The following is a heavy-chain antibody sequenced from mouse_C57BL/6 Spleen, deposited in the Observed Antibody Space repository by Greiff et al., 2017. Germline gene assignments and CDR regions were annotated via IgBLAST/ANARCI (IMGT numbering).Heavy chain of an antibody. Sequence: EVQGVESGEGLVKPGGSLKLSCAASGFTFSSYAMSWVRQTPEKRLEWVAYISSGGDYIYYADTVKGRFTISSDNARNTLYLQMSSLKSEVTAMYYCTRGEGYYDAMDYWGQGTSVTVSS. J-gene: IGHJ4*01. CDR1: GFTFSSYA. D-gene: IGHD2-14*01. CDR3: TRGEGYYDAMDY. CDR2: ISSGGDYI. V-gene: IGHV5-9-1*02.